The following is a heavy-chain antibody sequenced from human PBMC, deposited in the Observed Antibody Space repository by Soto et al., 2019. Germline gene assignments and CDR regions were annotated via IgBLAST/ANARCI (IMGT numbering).Heavy chain of an antibody. J-gene: IGHJ4*02. V-gene: IGHV1-18*01. CDR1: GYTFTSYG. Sequence: QVQLVQSGAEVKKPGASVKVSCKASGYTFTSYGISWVRQAPGQGLEWMGWISAYNGNTNYAQKLQGRVTMTTDTSTSTAYMELRSLRADDTAVYYCARVRYYGSGSYYPPFDYWGQGTLVTVSS. CDR3: ARVRYYGSGSYYPPFDY. CDR2: ISAYNGNT. D-gene: IGHD3-10*01.